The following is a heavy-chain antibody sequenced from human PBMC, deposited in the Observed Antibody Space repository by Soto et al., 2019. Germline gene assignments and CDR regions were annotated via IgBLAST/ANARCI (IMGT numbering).Heavy chain of an antibody. Sequence: QVQLQESGPGLVKPSGTLSLTCAVSGGSISSSNWWSWVRQPPGKGLEWIGEIYHSGSTNYNPSLKSRVTISVAKSKNQFSLKLSSVTGADTAVYYCARVSGSYYYGMDVWGQGTTVTVSS. D-gene: IGHD1-26*01. CDR3: ARVSGSYYYGMDV. J-gene: IGHJ6*02. V-gene: IGHV4-4*02. CDR1: GGSISSSNW. CDR2: IYHSGST.